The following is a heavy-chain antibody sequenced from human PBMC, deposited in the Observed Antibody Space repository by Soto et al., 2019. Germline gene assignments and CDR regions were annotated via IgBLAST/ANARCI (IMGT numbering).Heavy chain of an antibody. D-gene: IGHD1-26*01. Sequence: QVQLQQWGAGLLKPSETLSLTCAVYGGSFSGYYWSWIRQPPGKGLEWIGEINHSGSTNYNPSLKSRVTISVDTSKNQFSLKLSSVTAADTAVYYCASLLRNWFDPWGQGTLVTVSS. V-gene: IGHV4-34*01. CDR1: GGSFSGYY. CDR3: ASLLRNWFDP. CDR2: INHSGST. J-gene: IGHJ5*02.